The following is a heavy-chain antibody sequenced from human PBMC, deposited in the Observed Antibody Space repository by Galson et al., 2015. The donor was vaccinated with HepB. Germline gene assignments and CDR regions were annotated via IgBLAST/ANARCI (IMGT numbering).Heavy chain of an antibody. V-gene: IGHV3-23*01. CDR1: GFTFSSYA. Sequence: SLRLSCAASGFTFSSYAMSWVRQAPGKGLEWVSAISGSGGSTYYADSVKGRFTISRDNSKNTLYLQMNSLRAEDTAVYYCAKRETNSAHVPDAFDIWGQGTMVTVSS. D-gene: IGHD1-26*01. CDR3: AKRETNSAHVPDAFDI. CDR2: ISGSGGST. J-gene: IGHJ3*02.